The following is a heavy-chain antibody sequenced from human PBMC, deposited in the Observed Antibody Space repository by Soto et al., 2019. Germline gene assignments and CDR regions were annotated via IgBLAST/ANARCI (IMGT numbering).Heavy chain of an antibody. D-gene: IGHD1-1*01. Sequence: SCAAFGFTVSGKRYVAWVRQAPGKGLEWISALYDVDGTFYADSVKGRFTTSSDSSKTTVYLQMNGLRPDDTAVYYCASWHEREHAYDVWGRGTTVTVSS. J-gene: IGHJ3*01. CDR3: ASWHEREHAYDV. V-gene: IGHV3-53*01. CDR2: LYDVDGT. CDR1: GFTVSGKRY.